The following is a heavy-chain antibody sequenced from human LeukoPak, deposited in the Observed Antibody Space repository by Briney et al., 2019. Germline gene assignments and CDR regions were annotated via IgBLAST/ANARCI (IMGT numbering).Heavy chain of an antibody. CDR2: ISGSGDRT. D-gene: IGHD2-15*01. J-gene: IGHJ4*02. V-gene: IGHV3-23*01. CDR3: AREAHRYCSGGSCYSSLFDY. CDR1: GFTFNIYA. Sequence: GGSLRLSCAASGFTFNIYAMTWVRQAPGKGLEWVSGISGSGDRTYYVDSVKGRFTISRDNAKNSLYLQMNSLRAEDTAVYYCAREAHRYCSGGSCYSSLFDYWGQGTLVTVSS.